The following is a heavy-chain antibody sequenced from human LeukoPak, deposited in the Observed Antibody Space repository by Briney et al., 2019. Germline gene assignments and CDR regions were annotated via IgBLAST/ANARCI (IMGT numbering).Heavy chain of an antibody. J-gene: IGHJ4*02. CDR2: ISSSSSTI. D-gene: IGHD6-6*01. V-gene: IGHV3-48*01. CDR3: ARGRYSSSSGDFDY. Sequence: GGSLRLSCAASGFTFSSYSMNWVRQAPGRGLEWVSYISSSSSTIYYADSVKGRFTISRDNAKNSLYLQMNSLRAEETAVYYCARGRYSSSSGDFDYWGQGTLVTVSS. CDR1: GFTFSSYS.